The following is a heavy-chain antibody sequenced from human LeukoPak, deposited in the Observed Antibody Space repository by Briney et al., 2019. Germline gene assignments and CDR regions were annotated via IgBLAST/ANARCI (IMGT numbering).Heavy chain of an antibody. V-gene: IGHV3-74*01. Sequence: PGGSLRLSCAASGFTFSSYWMHWVRQAPGKGLVWVSRINSDGIKTTYADSVKGRFTISRDNTKNSLYLQMNSLRAEDAAMYYCARLTRGYSYVTGSVDYWGQGTLVTVSS. D-gene: IGHD5-18*01. CDR3: ARLTRGYSYVTGSVDY. J-gene: IGHJ4*02. CDR2: INSDGIKT. CDR1: GFTFSSYW.